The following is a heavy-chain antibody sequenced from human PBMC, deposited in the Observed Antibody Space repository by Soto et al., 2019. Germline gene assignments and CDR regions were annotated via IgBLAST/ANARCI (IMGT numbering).Heavy chain of an antibody. J-gene: IGHJ4*02. D-gene: IGHD3-3*01. V-gene: IGHV3-33*06. CDR2: IWHDGSNS. CDR1: GFTFSSYG. CDR3: AKPSYDYWSGYYHPFDY. Sequence: QVQLVESGGGVVQPGRSQRLSCTASGFTFSSYGMHWVRQAPGKGLEWMAFIWHDGSNSYYVDSVKGRFTISRDNSKNTLYLQMNSLRAEDTAVYYCAKPSYDYWSGYYHPFDYWGQGTLVTVSS.